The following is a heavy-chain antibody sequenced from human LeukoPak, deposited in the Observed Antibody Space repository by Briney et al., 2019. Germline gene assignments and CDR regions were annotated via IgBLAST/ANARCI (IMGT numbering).Heavy chain of an antibody. CDR3: ARGTWSSSIDY. CDR1: GGSISSGYYY. CDR2: IYYGGT. Sequence: PSQTLSLTCTVSGGSISSGYYYWSWIRQPPGKGLEYIGYIYYGGTYYNPSLKSRVTISVDTSKNQFSLKLSSVAAADTAVYYCARGTWSSSIDYWGQGTLVTVSS. V-gene: IGHV4-30-4*01. J-gene: IGHJ4*02. D-gene: IGHD6-6*01.